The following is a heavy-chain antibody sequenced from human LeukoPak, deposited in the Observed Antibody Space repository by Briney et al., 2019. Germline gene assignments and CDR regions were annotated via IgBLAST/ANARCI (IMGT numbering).Heavy chain of an antibody. CDR1: ESVFSRHT. Sequence: GGSLRLSCTAPESVFSRHTMNWVRQDPGKGLEWVSSIGSGSDYIKYADSVKGRFSISRDNAKSSLFLQMNSLRDEDMGIYYCAREFDSKGRFDWWGQGTPVTVSA. D-gene: IGHD4-11*01. CDR3: AREFDSKGRFDW. CDR2: IGSGSDYI. V-gene: IGHV3-21*01. J-gene: IGHJ4*02.